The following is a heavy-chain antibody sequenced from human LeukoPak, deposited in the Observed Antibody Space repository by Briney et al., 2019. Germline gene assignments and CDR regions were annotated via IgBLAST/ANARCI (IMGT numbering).Heavy chain of an antibody. CDR2: FDPEDGET. V-gene: IGHV1-24*01. CDR1: GYTFTSYY. Sequence: ASVKVSCKASGYTFTSYYMHWVRQAPGQGLEWMGGFDPEDGETIYAQKFQGRVTMTEDTSTDTAYMELSSLRSEDTAVYYCAREREALDYWGQGTLVTVSS. J-gene: IGHJ4*02. CDR3: AREREALDY.